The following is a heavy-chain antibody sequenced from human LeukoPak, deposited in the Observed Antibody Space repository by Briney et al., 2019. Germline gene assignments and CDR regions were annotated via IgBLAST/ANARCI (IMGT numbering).Heavy chain of an antibody. CDR2: IYYSGST. V-gene: IGHV4-59*01. J-gene: IGHJ4*02. CDR1: VGSISSYY. Sequence: SETLSLTCTVSVGSISSYYWSWIRQPPREGLERSGYIYYSGSTNYNPSLKSRVTISVDTSKNQFSLKLSSVTAADTAVYYCARGLGYSSGWYEPDYWGQGTLVTVSS. CDR3: ARGLGYSSGWYEPDY. D-gene: IGHD6-19*01.